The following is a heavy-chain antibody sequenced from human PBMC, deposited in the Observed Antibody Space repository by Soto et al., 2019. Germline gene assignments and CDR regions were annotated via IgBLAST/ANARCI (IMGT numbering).Heavy chain of an antibody. CDR3: ASPTLSAFDT. CDR2: IYYSGST. CDR1: GGSISKSNYY. V-gene: IGHV4-39*01. Sequence: PSETLSLTCTVSGGSISKSNYYWGWIRQPPGNRLEWIGSIYYSGSTSYNSSLKSRVTISVDTSKNQFSLRLSSVTAADTAVYYCASPTLSAFDTWGQGTKVTVSS. J-gene: IGHJ3*02.